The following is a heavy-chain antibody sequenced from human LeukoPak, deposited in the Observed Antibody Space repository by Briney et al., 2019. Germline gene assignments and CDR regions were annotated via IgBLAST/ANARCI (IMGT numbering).Heavy chain of an antibody. V-gene: IGHV3-30*04. CDR2: ISYDGSNE. D-gene: IGHD3-22*01. CDR1: GFTFSSYV. CDR3: ARGNYYDSRTYYRAFDI. Sequence: GRSLRLSCAASGFTFSSYVMHWVRQAPGKGLEWVAIISYDGSNEYYADSVKGRFTISRDNSKNTLYLQMNSLRAADTAVYYCARGNYYDSRTYYRAFDIWGQGTMVTVSS. J-gene: IGHJ3*02.